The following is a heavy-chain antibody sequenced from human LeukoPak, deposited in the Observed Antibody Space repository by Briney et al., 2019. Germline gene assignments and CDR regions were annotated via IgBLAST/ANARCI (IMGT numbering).Heavy chain of an antibody. CDR1: GYTFTSYG. D-gene: IGHD3-22*01. V-gene: IGHV1-69*13. CDR2: IIPIFGTA. CDR3: ARDRGYYYDSSGYYDPLDY. J-gene: IGHJ4*02. Sequence: ASVKVSCKTSGYTFTSYGISWVRQAPGQGLEWMGGIIPIFGTANYAQKFQGRVTITADESTSTAHMELSSLRSGDTAVYYCARDRGYYYDSSGYYDPLDYWGQGTLVTVSS.